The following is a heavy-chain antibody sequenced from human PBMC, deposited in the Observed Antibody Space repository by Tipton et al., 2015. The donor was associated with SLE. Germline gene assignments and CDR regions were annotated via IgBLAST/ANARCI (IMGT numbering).Heavy chain of an antibody. D-gene: IGHD6-19*01. CDR2: IYDTETT. V-gene: IGHV4-30-4*01. CDR1: GGSISSGNYY. J-gene: IGHJ2*01. CDR3: ARDRAGVPNWSFDL. Sequence: TLSLTCTVSGGSISSGNYYWTWIRQHPGKGLEWIGYIYDTETTYYNPSLKSRVTMSIDRSKNHFSLRLRSVSAADTAVYYCARDRAGVPNWSFDLWGRGTLVAVSS.